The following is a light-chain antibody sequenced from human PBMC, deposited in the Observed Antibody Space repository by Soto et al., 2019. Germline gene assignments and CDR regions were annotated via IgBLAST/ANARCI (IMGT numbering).Light chain of an antibody. CDR1: QTIKNY. Sequence: DIQMTHSPSSLSASVGDRVTITCRASQTIKNYLNWYRQRPGKAPEFLIYAASSLQSGVPSRFSGSGSGTDFTFTISSLQPEDIATYYCQQYDNLPLNFGGGTKVDIK. V-gene: IGKV1-33*01. CDR2: AAS. CDR3: QQYDNLPLN. J-gene: IGKJ4*01.